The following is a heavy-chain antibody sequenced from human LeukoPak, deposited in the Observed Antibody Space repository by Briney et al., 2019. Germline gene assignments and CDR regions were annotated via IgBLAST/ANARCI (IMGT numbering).Heavy chain of an antibody. D-gene: IGHD4-17*01. CDR1: GGSIRSSNYY. CDR3: ASTITVTTDY. Sequence: SETLSLTCTVSGGSIRSSNYYWGWIRQPPGKGLEWIGTIYYSGSVYFNPSLKSRVTISVDTSNNQFSLKLSSVTAADTAVYYCASTITVTTDYWGQGTLVTVSS. CDR2: IYYSGSV. V-gene: IGHV4-39*07. J-gene: IGHJ4*02.